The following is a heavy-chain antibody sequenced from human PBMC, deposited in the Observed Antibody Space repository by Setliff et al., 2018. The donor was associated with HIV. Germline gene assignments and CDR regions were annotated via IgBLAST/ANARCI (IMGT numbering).Heavy chain of an antibody. D-gene: IGHD2-8*02. CDR1: GGSISSGSYY. CDR3: ARVPSCADAWCYMYYYYYYGMDV. J-gene: IGHJ6*02. CDR2: IYASGST. V-gene: IGHV4-61*02. Sequence: SETLSLTCAVSGGSISSGSYYWSWIRQPAGKGLEWIGRIYASGSTNYNPSLKSRVTTSVDTSKKQFSLKLKSVTAADAAVYYCARVPSCADAWCYMYYYYYYGMDVWGQGTTVTVSS.